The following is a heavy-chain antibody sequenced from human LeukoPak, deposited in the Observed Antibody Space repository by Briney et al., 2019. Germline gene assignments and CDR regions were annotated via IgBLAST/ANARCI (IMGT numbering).Heavy chain of an antibody. CDR2: ISSSSSYI. V-gene: IGHV3-21*01. CDR3: ARAGDGDYYFDY. D-gene: IGHD4-17*01. CDR1: GFTFSSYS. J-gene: IGHJ4*02. Sequence: NPGGSLRLSCAASGFTFSSYSMNWVRQAPGKRLEWVSSISSSSSYIYYADSVKGRFTISRDNAKNSLYLQMNSLRAEDTAVCYCARAGDGDYYFDYWGQETLVTVSS.